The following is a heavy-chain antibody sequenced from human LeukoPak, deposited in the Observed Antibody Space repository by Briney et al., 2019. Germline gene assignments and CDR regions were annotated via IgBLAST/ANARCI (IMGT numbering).Heavy chain of an antibody. Sequence: GGSLRLSCAASGFTFSTYAMSWVRHARGKGLEWVAAISASGGSTYYADSVKDRFTISRDNSKTTLNLQMNSLRAEDTAVYYCAKDRRDEAYGSGGADYFDYWGQGTLVTVS. CDR3: AKDRRDEAYGSGGADYFDY. CDR2: ISASGGST. CDR1: GFTFSTYA. D-gene: IGHD3-10*01. V-gene: IGHV3-23*01. J-gene: IGHJ4*02.